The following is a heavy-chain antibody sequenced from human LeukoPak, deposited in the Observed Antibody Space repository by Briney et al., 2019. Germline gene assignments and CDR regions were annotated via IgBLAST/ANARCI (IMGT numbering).Heavy chain of an antibody. V-gene: IGHV3-69-1*01. CDR3: ASYGGFTSATLVDLL. CDR1: GFTFSVYS. Sequence: GGSLRLSCAASGFTFSVYSMNWVRQAPGKGLEWVSSISSRSYTDYADSVRGRFTISRDNAKNSLFLQMNSLRAEDTAVYYCASYGGFTSATLVDLLWGQGTLVTVSS. CDR2: ISSRSYT. J-gene: IGHJ4*02. D-gene: IGHD4-23*01.